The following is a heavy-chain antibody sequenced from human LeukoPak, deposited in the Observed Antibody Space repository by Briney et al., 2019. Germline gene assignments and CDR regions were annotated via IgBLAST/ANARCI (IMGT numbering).Heavy chain of an antibody. CDR1: GYSFTSYW. V-gene: IGHV5-10-1*01. Sequence: GESLRISCKGSGYSFTSYWITWVRQMPGKGLEWMGRIDPSDSYTNNSPSFQGHVTLSADKSISTVYLQWSSLKAPDTAMYYCARSITARLDYWGQGTLVTVSS. CDR3: ARSITARLDY. CDR2: IDPSDSYT. D-gene: IGHD6-6*01. J-gene: IGHJ4*02.